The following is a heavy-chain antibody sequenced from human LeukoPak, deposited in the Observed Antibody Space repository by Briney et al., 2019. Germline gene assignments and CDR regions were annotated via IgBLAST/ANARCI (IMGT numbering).Heavy chain of an antibody. CDR2: INPNSGGT. CDR3: ARALMYSGSYFDY. V-gene: IGHV1-2*02. CDR1: GYTFTNYA. D-gene: IGHD1-26*01. J-gene: IGHJ4*02. Sequence: ASVKVSCKTSGYTFTNYAMNWVRQAPGQGLEWMGWINPNSGGTNYAQKFQGRVTMTRDTSISTAYMELSRLRSDDTAVYYCARALMYSGSYFDYWGQGTLVTVSS.